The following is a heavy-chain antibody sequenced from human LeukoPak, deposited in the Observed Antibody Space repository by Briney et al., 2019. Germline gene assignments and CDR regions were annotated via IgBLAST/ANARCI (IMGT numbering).Heavy chain of an antibody. CDR1: GYTFSNYG. J-gene: IGHJ4*02. D-gene: IGHD6-6*01. Sequence: ASVKVSCKSSGYTFSNYGFSWVRQAPGQGLEWMGWISGYNGDTRYAQDLQGRVTVTSDTSTSTSYMELRSLRSDDTAVYYCARDLGYSSSSGVDYWGQGTLVTVSS. CDR2: ISGYNGDT. V-gene: IGHV1-18*01. CDR3: ARDLGYSSSSGVDY.